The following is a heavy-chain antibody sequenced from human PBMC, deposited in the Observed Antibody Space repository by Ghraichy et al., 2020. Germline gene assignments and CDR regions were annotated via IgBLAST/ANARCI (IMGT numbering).Heavy chain of an antibody. Sequence: GSLSLTCAVSGGSISSSNWWSWVRQPPGKGLEWIGEIYHSGSTNYNPSLKSRVTISVDKSKNQFSLKLSSVTVADTAVYYCAGVETAMVRFGYWGQGTLVTVSS. CDR3: AGVETAMVRFGY. V-gene: IGHV4-4*02. D-gene: IGHD5-18*01. CDR1: GGSISSSNW. J-gene: IGHJ4*02. CDR2: IYHSGST.